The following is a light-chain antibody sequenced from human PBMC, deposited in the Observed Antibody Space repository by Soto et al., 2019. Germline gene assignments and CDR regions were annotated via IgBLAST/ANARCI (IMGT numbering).Light chain of an antibody. J-gene: IGKJ1*01. CDR1: QSISIW. CDR2: DVS. V-gene: IGKV1-5*01. CDR3: QHYKMYSPWT. Sequence: DIQMTQSPSTLSASVGDRVTITCRASQSISIWLAWYQQRPGKAPKLLIYDVSSLQSGVQSWFSGSGSGTEFTLTISSLQPDDVATYYCQHYKMYSPWTFGQGTKLDIK.